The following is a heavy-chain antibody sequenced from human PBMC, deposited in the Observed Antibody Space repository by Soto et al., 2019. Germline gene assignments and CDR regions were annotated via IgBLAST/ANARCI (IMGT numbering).Heavy chain of an antibody. Sequence: QVGLVESGGGVVQPGRSLRLSCAASGFTFSSYGMHWVRQAPGKGLDWVAVIWYDGSDKYYADSVKGRFTISRDNSRNTLYLQINSLRDEDTAVYYCARAAAGNSPFDYWGQGTLVTVSS. CDR1: GFTFSSYG. CDR3: ARAAAGNSPFDY. V-gene: IGHV3-33*01. CDR2: IWYDGSDK. D-gene: IGHD6-13*01. J-gene: IGHJ4*02.